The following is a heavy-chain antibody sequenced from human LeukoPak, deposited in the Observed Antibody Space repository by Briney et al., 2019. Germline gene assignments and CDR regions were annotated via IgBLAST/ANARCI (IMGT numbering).Heavy chain of an antibody. CDR1: GGTFSSYA. D-gene: IGHD3-22*01. J-gene: IGHJ4*02. CDR2: IIPIFGTA. V-gene: IGHV1-69*13. CDR3: ARGRSMIVVVPHFDY. Sequence: SVKVSCKASGGTFSSYAICWVRQAPGQALEWMGGIIPIFGTANYAQKFQGRVTITADESTSTAYMELSSLRSEDTAVYYCARGRSMIVVVPHFDYWGQGTLVTVSS.